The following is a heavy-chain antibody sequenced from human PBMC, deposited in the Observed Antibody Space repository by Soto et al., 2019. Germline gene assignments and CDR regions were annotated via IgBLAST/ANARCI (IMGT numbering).Heavy chain of an antibody. V-gene: IGHV3-74*01. CDR2: INGAGSST. CDR1: GITFSNYW. D-gene: IGHD6-19*01. CDR3: ASNVAVTSSDKY. Sequence: EVQLVESGGGLVQPGGSLRLSCVVSGITFSNYWMHWVRQAPGKGLVWVSRINGAGSSTNYADSVKGRFTISRDNARNTLYLQMNSLTADETAAYYCASNVAVTSSDKYWGQGTLLTVSS. J-gene: IGHJ1*01.